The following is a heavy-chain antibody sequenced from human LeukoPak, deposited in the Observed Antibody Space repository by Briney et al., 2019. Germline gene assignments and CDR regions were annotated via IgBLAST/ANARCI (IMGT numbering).Heavy chain of an antibody. J-gene: IGHJ4*02. CDR3: AKGQSLTGFDY. CDR2: ISGSGGST. Sequence: GGSLRLSCVASGFTFSSYAMSWVRQAPGEGLEWVSAISGSGGSTYYADSVKGRFTISRDNSKNTLYLQMNSLRAEDTAVYYCAKGQSLTGFDYWGQGTLVTVSA. V-gene: IGHV3-23*01. CDR1: GFTFSSYA.